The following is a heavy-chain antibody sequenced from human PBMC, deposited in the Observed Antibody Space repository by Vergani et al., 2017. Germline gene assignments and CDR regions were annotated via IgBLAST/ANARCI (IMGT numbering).Heavy chain of an antibody. CDR2: ISGRSNYI. J-gene: IGHJ4*02. V-gene: IGHV3-21*04. CDR3: AKDRDRHSGSYYFDY. Sequence: EVQLVESGGGLVKPGGSLRLSCAASGFTFSSYSMNWVRQAPGKGLEWVSSISGRSNYIYYADSLKGRFTISRDNAKNSLYLQMNSLRAEDTALYYCAKDRDRHSGSYYFDYWGQGTLVTVSS. D-gene: IGHD1-26*01. CDR1: GFTFSSYS.